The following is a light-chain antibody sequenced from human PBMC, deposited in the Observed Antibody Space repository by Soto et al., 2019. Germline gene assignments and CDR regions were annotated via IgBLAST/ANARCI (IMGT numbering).Light chain of an antibody. CDR2: GAS. V-gene: IGKV3-15*01. CDR1: QSITRN. Sequence: DIFLTQSPSTVSVSPLEIATLSCRQSQSITRNLAWYQQSPGQAPRLLIYGASTRATGISARFSGSGSGTEFTLTISRLEPEDFAVYYCQQYGSSPITFGQGTRLEI. CDR3: QQYGSSPIT. J-gene: IGKJ5*01.